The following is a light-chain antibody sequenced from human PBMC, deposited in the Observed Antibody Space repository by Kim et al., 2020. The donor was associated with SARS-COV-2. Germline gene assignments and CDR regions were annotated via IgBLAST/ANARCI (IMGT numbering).Light chain of an antibody. CDR2: DAS. Sequence: ASVGDSVTITCRASQSINSWLAWYQQKPGKAPQVLIYDASNLESGVPPRFSGSGSGTEFTLTINSLQPDDFGTYYCQQYKNYFWTFGQGTKVDIK. CDR1: QSINSW. CDR3: QQYKNYFWT. J-gene: IGKJ1*01. V-gene: IGKV1-5*01.